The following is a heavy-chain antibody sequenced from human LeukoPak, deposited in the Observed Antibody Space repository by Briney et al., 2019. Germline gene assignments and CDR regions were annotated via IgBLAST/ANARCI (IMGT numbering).Heavy chain of an antibody. CDR2: ISGGSSYI. V-gene: IGHV3-21*01. CDR1: GFTFSSYS. Sequence: GGSLRLSCAAPGFTFSSYSMNWGRQAPGKGLGWVSFISGGSSYIYYADSVKGRFSVSRDNAKRSLYLQMNSLRAEDTAVYYCARDSQSGYSPVFDYWGQGTLVTVSS. J-gene: IGHJ4*02. D-gene: IGHD5-12*01. CDR3: ARDSQSGYSPVFDY.